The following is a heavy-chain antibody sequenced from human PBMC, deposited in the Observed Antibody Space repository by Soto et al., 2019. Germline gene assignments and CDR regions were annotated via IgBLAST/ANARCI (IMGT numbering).Heavy chain of an antibody. J-gene: IGHJ4*02. CDR3: AREGINNYNEFYFDS. V-gene: IGHV3-21*06. CDR1: GFAFSTYS. CDR2: ISGSGNYT. Sequence: GSLRLSWAASGFAFSTYSMSWVRQAPGKGLEWVSSISGSGNYTHYADFLRGRFTISRDNAKTSLFLQMDSLRAEDTAVYYCAREGINNYNEFYFDSWGQGTVVTVSS. D-gene: IGHD4-4*01.